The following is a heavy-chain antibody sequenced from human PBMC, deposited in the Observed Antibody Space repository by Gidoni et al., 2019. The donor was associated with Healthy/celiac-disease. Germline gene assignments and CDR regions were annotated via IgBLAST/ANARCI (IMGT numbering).Heavy chain of an antibody. CDR1: GYTLTTYD. V-gene: IGHV1-18*01. CDR3: ARVGETGRYYIDY. Sequence: QIQLVQSGAEVKKPGASVRGSCKASGYTLTTYDVSGVSWVRHAPGQGLEWVGWISGYNGKTNYAEKFQGRVTMTTDTSTSTIYMELRSLRSDDTAVYYCARVGETGRYYIDYWGQGSLVTVSP. J-gene: IGHJ4*02. D-gene: IGHD3-10*01. CDR2: ISGYNGKT.